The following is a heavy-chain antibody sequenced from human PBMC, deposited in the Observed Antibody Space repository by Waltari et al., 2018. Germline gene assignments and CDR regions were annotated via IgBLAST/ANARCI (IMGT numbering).Heavy chain of an antibody. D-gene: IGHD6-13*01. CDR2: MNPNSGNT. Sequence: QVQLVQSGAEVKKPGASVKVSCKASGYTFTSYDINWVRQATGQGLEWMGWMNPNSGNTGYAQKFQGRVTMTRNTSISTAYMELSSLRSEDTAVYYCARDPVQWSSSNPPSFDYWGQGTLVTVSS. J-gene: IGHJ4*02. CDR3: ARDPVQWSSSNPPSFDY. V-gene: IGHV1-8*01. CDR1: GYTFTSYD.